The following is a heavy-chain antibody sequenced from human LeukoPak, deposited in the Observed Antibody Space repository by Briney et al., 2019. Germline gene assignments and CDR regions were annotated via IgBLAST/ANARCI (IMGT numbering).Heavy chain of an antibody. Sequence: SETLSLTCTVSGYSISSGYYWGWIRQPPGKGLEWIESMYHSGSTYYNPSLKSRVTMSVDTSKNQLSLKLSSVTAADTAVYYCARGRGQQLGNFDYWGQGTLVTVSS. V-gene: IGHV4-38-2*02. CDR2: MYHSGST. CDR3: ARGRGQQLGNFDY. J-gene: IGHJ4*02. CDR1: GYSISSGYY. D-gene: IGHD6-13*01.